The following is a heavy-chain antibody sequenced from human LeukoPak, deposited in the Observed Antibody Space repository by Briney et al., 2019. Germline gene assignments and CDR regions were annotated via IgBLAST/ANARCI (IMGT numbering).Heavy chain of an antibody. CDR1: GGSISSYY. D-gene: IGHD2-15*01. CDR3: ARERRYCNGGSCSTPPGGMDV. V-gene: IGHV4-59*12. CDR2: IYYSGGT. J-gene: IGHJ6*02. Sequence: KPSETLSLTCTVSGGSISSYYWSWIRQPPGKGLEWIGYIYYSGGTNYNPSLKSRVTISVDTSKNQFSLKLSSVTAADTAVYYCARERRYCNGGSCSTPPGGMDVWGQGTTVTVSS.